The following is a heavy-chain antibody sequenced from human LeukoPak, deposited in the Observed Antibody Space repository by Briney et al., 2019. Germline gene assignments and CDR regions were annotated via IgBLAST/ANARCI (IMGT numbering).Heavy chain of an antibody. J-gene: IGHJ4*02. D-gene: IGHD4-17*01. CDR2: IYYSGST. Sequence: SETLSLTCTVSGGSISSSSYYWGWIRQPPGKGLEWIGSIYYSGSTYYNPSLKSRVTISVDTSKNQFSLKLSSVTAADTAVYYCARVDADSDYGWYYFGYWGQGTLVTVSS. V-gene: IGHV4-39*07. CDR3: ARVDADSDYGWYYFGY. CDR1: GGSISSSSYY.